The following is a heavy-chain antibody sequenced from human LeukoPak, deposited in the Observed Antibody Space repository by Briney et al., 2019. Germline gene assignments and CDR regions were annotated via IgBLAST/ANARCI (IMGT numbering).Heavy chain of an antibody. J-gene: IGHJ4*02. CDR2: FYHSGST. V-gene: IGHV4-38-2*02. D-gene: IGHD3-22*01. CDR1: GYSISSGYY. CDR3: ARADSSGYGFDS. Sequence: SETLSLTGTVSGYSISSGYYWGWIRQPPGKGLEWIGNFYHSGSTFYNPSLKSRVTMSVDTSKNQFSLKLTSVTAADTAVYYCARADSSGYGFDSWGQGTLVTVSS.